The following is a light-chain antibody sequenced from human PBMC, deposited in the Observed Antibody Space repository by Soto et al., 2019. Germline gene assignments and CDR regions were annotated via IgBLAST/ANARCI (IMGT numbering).Light chain of an antibody. V-gene: IGKV1-5*03. CDR3: QQYETYPLT. CDR1: QNINTW. CDR2: KAS. Sequence: DIQMTQSPSTLSASVGDRVTITCRASQNINTWLAWYQQKPGKAPYLLIYKASNLQSGVPSRFSGSASGTEFTLTIRSLKPDDIATYYCQQYETYPLTYGGGTKVEI. J-gene: IGKJ4*01.